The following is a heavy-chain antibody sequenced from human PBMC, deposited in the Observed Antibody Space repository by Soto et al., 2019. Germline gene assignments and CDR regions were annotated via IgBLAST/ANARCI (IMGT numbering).Heavy chain of an antibody. J-gene: IGHJ4*02. D-gene: IGHD6-19*01. CDR1: GFTFSSYA. CDR3: ARVLPRIAVAGPFDY. CDR2: ISYDGSNK. V-gene: IGHV3-30-3*01. Sequence: GGSLRLSCAASGFTFSSYAMHWVRQAPGKGLEWVAVISYDGSNKYYADSVKGRFTISRDNSKNTLYLQMNSLRAEDTAVYYCARVLPRIAVAGPFDYWGQGTLVTSPQ.